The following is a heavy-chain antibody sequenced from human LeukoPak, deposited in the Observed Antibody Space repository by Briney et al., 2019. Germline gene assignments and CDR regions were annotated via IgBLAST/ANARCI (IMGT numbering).Heavy chain of an antibody. J-gene: IGHJ4*02. V-gene: IGHV3-23*01. D-gene: IGHD1-20*01. CDR3: ARVHNWNDYFDY. CDR1: GFTFSSYA. CDR2: ISGIGGST. Sequence: GGSLRLSCAASGFTFSSYAMSWVRQAPGKGLEWVSAISGIGGSTYYAGSVKGRFTISRDNSKNTLYLQMNSLRAEDTAVYYCARVHNWNDYFDYWGQGTLVTFSS.